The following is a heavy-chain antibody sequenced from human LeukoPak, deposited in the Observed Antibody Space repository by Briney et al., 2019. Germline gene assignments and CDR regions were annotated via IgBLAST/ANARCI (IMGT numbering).Heavy chain of an antibody. CDR1: GYSINSGYY. Sequence: SETLSLTCTVSGYSINSGYYWSWVRQPPGKRLEWIGSIYYSGSTYSNPTLKSRLTISLDTSKNLFSLKLTSVTAADTAVYYCARVIWSGYNTAEEYFQHWGQGTLVTVSS. J-gene: IGHJ1*01. V-gene: IGHV4-38-2*02. D-gene: IGHD3-3*01. CDR3: ARVIWSGYNTAEEYFQH. CDR2: IYYSGST.